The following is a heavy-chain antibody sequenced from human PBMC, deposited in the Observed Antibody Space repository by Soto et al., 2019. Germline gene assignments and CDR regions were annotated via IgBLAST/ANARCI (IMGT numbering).Heavy chain of an antibody. V-gene: IGHV1-69*13. D-gene: IGHD1-26*01. Sequence: GASVKVSCKASGDSFSKYTVNWVRQAPRQGLEWMGGIIPRFGTTNYAPTLQDRVTITADESMNTVYMELSSLRSEDTAFYYCARGRGLYNSGRSQLDSWGQGTLVTVSS. CDR2: IIPRFGTT. J-gene: IGHJ4*02. CDR3: ARGRGLYNSGRSQLDS. CDR1: GDSFSKYT.